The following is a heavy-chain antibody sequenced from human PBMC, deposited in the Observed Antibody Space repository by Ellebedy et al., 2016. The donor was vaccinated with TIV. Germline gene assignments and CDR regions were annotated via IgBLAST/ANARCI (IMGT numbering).Heavy chain of an antibody. CDR1: GYTFTGYY. CDR2: MNMNTGNP. CDR3: ARISDADYNPYFDS. J-gene: IGHJ4*02. V-gene: IGHV7-4-1*01. Sequence: ASVKVSCKASGYTFTGYYMQWVRQAPGQGLEWLGWMNMNTGNPTYAQGFTGRFVFSLDTTVSTAYLQIDSLKPEDTAVYYCARISDADYNPYFDSWGQGTLVTVSS. D-gene: IGHD4-17*01.